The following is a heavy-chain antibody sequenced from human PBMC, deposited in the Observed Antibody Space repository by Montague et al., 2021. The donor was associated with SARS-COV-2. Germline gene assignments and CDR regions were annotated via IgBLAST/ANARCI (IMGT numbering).Heavy chain of an antibody. V-gene: IGHV2-5*02. CDR1: GFPLTTSGVA. J-gene: IGHJ4*02. D-gene: IGHD1-26*01. Sequence: PALVKPTQTLTLICAVSGFPLTTSGVAVGWIRQPPGKALEWLALIFWDDDKRYSPSLRSRLTISKDTSKNQVVLTVNSMDPVDTATYYYVHRHPPEAGESYYYFDYWGQGTLVTVSS. CDR2: IFWDDDK. CDR3: VHRHPPEAGESYYYFDY.